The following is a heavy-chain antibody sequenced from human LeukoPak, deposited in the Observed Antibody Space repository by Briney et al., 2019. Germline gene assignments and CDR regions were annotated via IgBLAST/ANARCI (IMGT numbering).Heavy chain of an antibody. CDR2: FYSGGTT. Sequence: GGSLRLSCAASGFTVSSNFMTWDRQAPGKGLEWVSAFYSGGTTYYADSVKGRFTISRDNSKNTLYLQMNSLRAEDTAVYYCAITRYSGSSPFDSWGQGTLVTVSS. V-gene: IGHV3-53*01. J-gene: IGHJ4*02. D-gene: IGHD1-26*01. CDR3: AITRYSGSSPFDS. CDR1: GFTVSSNF.